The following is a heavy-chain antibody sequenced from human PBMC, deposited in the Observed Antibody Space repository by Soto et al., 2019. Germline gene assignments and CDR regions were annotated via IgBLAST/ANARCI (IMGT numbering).Heavy chain of an antibody. Sequence: QVQLVQSGAEVKKPGASVKVSCKASGYTFTSYDINWVRQATGQGLEWMGWMNPNSGNTGYAQKFQGRGTMTRNTSISTAYMELSSLRSEDTAVYYCARGRIPAVTARFDPWGQGTLVTVSS. V-gene: IGHV1-8*01. CDR2: MNPNSGNT. D-gene: IGHD2-21*02. J-gene: IGHJ5*02. CDR3: ARGRIPAVTARFDP. CDR1: GYTFTSYD.